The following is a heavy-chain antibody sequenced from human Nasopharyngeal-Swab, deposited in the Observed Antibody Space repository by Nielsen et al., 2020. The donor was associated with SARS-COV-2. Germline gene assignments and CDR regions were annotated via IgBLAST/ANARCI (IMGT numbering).Heavy chain of an antibody. J-gene: IGHJ6*02. V-gene: IGHV3-23*01. D-gene: IGHD2-21*01. CDR1: GFTFSSYA. CDR3: AKAPYLRGLDA. Sequence: GGSLRLSCAAPGFTFSSYAMSWVRQAPGKGLEWVSIISGSGDTTYYADSVKDRFTISRDNSKNTLYLQTNSLRVEDTAVYYCAKAPYLRGLDAWGQGTTVTVSS. CDR2: ISGSGDTT.